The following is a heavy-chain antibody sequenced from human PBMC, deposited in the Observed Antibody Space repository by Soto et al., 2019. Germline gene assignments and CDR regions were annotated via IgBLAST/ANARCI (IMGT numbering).Heavy chain of an antibody. Sequence: TLSLTCAVSGYSISRGFYWGWIRQPPGKRLEWIGNIYHSGSTYFNPSLKSRVNMSVDTSENQFSLKLSSVTATDTALYYCARGALGSSAYFDYWGPGIMVTVYS. CDR2: IYHSGST. CDR1: GYSISRGFY. D-gene: IGHD3-10*01. CDR3: ARGALGSSAYFDY. V-gene: IGHV4-38-2*01. J-gene: IGHJ4*02.